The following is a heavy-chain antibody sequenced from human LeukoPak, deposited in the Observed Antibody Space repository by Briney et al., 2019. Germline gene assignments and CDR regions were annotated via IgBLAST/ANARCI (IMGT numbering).Heavy chain of an antibody. J-gene: IGHJ6*03. CDR2: IYYSGST. V-gene: IGHV4-59*12. Sequence: SETLSLTCTVSGGSISSYYWSWVRQPPGKGLEWIGYIYYSGSTNYNPSLKSRVTISVDTSKNQFSLKLSSVTAADTAVYYCATEYSSSSGYYYMDVWGKGTTVTVSS. D-gene: IGHD6-6*01. CDR1: GGSISSYY. CDR3: ATEYSSSSGYYYMDV.